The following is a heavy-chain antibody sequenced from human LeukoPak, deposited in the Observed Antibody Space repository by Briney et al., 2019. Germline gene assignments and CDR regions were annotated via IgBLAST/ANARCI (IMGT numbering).Heavy chain of an antibody. V-gene: IGHV3-30-3*01. J-gene: IGHJ6*02. D-gene: IGHD2-2*01. Sequence: GGSLRLSCGASGFTFSNYGMHWVRQAPGKGLEWVAVISYDGSNKYYADSVKGRFTISRDNSKNTLYLQMNSLRAEDTAVYYCASDIVVVPAAYYYYYGMDVWGQGTTVTVSS. CDR2: ISYDGSNK. CDR3: ASDIVVVPAAYYYYYGMDV. CDR1: GFTFSNYG.